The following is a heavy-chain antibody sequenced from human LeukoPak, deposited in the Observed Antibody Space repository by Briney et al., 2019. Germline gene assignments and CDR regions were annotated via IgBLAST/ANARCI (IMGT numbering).Heavy chain of an antibody. CDR3: ARDLRTVAANSHDAFDI. CDR2: IYYSGST. CDR1: GGSISSYY. V-gene: IGHV4-59*01. D-gene: IGHD6-19*01. Sequence: SEALSLTCTVSGGSISSYYWSWIRQPPGKELEWIGYIYYSGSTSYNPSLRSRVTISIDISKNQFSLKLSSVTAADTAVYYCARDLRTVAANSHDAFDIWGQGTMVTVSS. J-gene: IGHJ3*02.